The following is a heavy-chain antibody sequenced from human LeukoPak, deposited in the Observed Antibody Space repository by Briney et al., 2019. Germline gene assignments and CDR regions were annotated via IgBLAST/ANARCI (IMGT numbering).Heavy chain of an antibody. CDR2: INPTGSST. J-gene: IGHJ4*02. Sequence: GASVKVSCKASGYTFTSYYMHWVRQAPVQGLEWMGLINPTGSSTAYAQKFQGRVTMTRDMSTSTDYMELSSLRSEDTAMYYCARSNQNFSPNSSPGHWGQGTLVTVSS. D-gene: IGHD6-13*01. V-gene: IGHV1-46*01. CDR1: GYTFTSYY. CDR3: ARSNQNFSPNSSPGH.